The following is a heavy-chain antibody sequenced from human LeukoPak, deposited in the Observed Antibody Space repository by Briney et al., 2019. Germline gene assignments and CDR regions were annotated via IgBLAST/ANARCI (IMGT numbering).Heavy chain of an antibody. CDR3: ARAVYPSYGMDV. J-gene: IGHJ6*02. V-gene: IGHV1-69*13. CDR1: GGTFSSYA. Sequence: SVKVSCKASGGTFSSYAISWVRQAPGQGLEWVGGIIPIFGTANYAQKFQGRVTITADESTSTAYMELSSLRSEDTAVYYCARAVYPSYGMDVWGQGTTVTVSS. D-gene: IGHD2-8*01. CDR2: IIPIFGTA.